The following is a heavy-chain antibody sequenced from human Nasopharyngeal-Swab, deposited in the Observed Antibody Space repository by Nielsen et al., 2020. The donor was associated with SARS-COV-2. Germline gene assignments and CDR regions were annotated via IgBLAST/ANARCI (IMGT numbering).Heavy chain of an antibody. CDR2: ISGSGGST. Sequence: WIRQPPGKGLEWVSAISGSGGSTYYADSVKGRFTISRDNSKNTLYLQMNSLRAEDTAVYYCAKGPWTYSSGWYGPWGQGTLVTVSS. V-gene: IGHV3-23*01. J-gene: IGHJ5*02. CDR3: AKGPWTYSSGWYGP. D-gene: IGHD6-19*01.